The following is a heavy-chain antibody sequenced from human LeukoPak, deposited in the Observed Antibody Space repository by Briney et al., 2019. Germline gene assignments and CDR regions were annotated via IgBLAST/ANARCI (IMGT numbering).Heavy chain of an antibody. CDR2: IRSKAYGGTT. D-gene: IGHD5-18*01. J-gene: IGHJ4*02. Sequence: GSLRLSCTASGFTFGDYAMSWVRQAPGKGLEWVGFIRSKAYGGTTEYAASVKGRFTISRDDSKSIAYLQMNSLKTEDTAVYYCTRVQEVDTAMGKRDYWGQGTLVTVSS. V-gene: IGHV3-49*04. CDR1: GFTFGDYA. CDR3: TRVQEVDTAMGKRDY.